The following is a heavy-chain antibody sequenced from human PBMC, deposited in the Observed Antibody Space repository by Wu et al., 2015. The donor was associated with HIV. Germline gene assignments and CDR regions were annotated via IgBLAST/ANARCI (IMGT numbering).Heavy chain of an antibody. CDR2: ISAYNGNT. CDR1: GYTFTSYG. D-gene: IGHD3-16*01. CDR3: ARALDDDPFXLPAYFGITYGMDV. Sequence: QVQLVQSGAEVKKPGASVKVSCKASGYTFTSYGISWVRQAPGQGLEWMGWISAYNGNTNYAQKLQGRVTMATDTSTSTAYMELRSLRSDDTAVYYCARALDDDPFXLPAYFGITYGMDVVGPRATGHRL. V-gene: IGHV1-18*01. J-gene: IGHJ6*02.